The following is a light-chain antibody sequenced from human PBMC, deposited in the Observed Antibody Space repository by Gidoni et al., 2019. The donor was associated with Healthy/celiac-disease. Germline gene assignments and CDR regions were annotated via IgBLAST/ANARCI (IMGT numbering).Light chain of an antibody. V-gene: IGKV3-11*01. CDR3: QQRSNWPPAWT. Sequence: DIVLTQSPATLSLSPGARATLSCRASQSVSSYLAWYQQKPGQAPRLLIYDASNRATGIPARFSGSGSGTDCTLTSSSLEPEDFAVYYCQQRSNWPPAWTFGQGTKVEIK. CDR1: QSVSSY. J-gene: IGKJ1*01. CDR2: DAS.